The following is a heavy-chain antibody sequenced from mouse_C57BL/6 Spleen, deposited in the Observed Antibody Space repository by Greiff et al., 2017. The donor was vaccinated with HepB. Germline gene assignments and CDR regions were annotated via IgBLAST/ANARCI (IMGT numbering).Heavy chain of an antibody. CDR2: IDPENGDT. CDR1: GFNIKDDY. V-gene: IGHV14-4*01. J-gene: IGHJ2*01. D-gene: IGHD1-1*01. Sequence: EVQLQQSGAELVRPGASVKLSCTASGFNIKDDYMHWVKQRPEQGLEWIGWIDPENGDTEYASKFQGKATITADTSSNTAYLQLSSLTSEDTAVYCCTFAFYGSSYLYYFDYWGQGTTLTVSS. CDR3: TFAFYGSSYLYYFDY.